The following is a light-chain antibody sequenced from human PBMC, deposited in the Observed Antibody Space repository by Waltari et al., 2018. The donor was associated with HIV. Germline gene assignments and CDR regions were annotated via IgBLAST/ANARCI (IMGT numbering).Light chain of an antibody. CDR3: QAWDTDTVV. CDR2: EDP. Sequence: SYDLTQPPSVSVSPGQTANITCSGDKLGDRFVSWYIQKTGQSPVLVMFEDPTRASGTPERFSGSNSGTTATLTISGTLAMDEADYYFQAWDTDTVVFGGGTKLTVL. CDR1: KLGDRF. V-gene: IGLV3-1*01. J-gene: IGLJ2*01.